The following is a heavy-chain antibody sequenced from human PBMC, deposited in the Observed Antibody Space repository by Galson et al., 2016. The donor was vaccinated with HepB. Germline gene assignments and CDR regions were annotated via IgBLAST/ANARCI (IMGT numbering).Heavy chain of an antibody. CDR3: ARGAPTTVRGGRRYMNYFDY. Sequence: SETLSLTCAVYGGSFSGYYWNWIRQPPGKGLEWIGEINHSGSPDYSPALRSRISISIDTSNNHFSLNLTSVTAADTALYFCARGAPTTVRGGRRYMNYFDYWGQGTLVTVSS. CDR2: INHSGSP. J-gene: IGHJ4*02. CDR1: GGSFSGYY. D-gene: IGHD3-10*01. V-gene: IGHV4-34*01.